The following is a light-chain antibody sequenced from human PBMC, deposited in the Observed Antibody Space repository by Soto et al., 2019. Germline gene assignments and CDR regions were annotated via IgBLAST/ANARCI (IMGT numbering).Light chain of an antibody. CDR2: EGS. CDR3: CSYAGSSTWV. J-gene: IGLJ3*02. V-gene: IGLV2-23*01. CDR1: SSDVGSYNL. Sequence: QSALTQPASVSGSPGQSITVSCTGTSSDVGSYNLVAWYQQHPGKAPKLMLHEGSKRPSGVSNRFSGSKSGNTASLTISGLQAEDEAYYYCCSYAGSSTWVFGGGTQLTVL.